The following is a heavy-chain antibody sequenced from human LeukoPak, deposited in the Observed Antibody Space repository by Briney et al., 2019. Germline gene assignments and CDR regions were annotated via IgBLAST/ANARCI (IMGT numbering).Heavy chain of an antibody. CDR1: GFTFSSYW. Sequence: GGSLRLSCAASGFTFSSYWMHWVRQAPGKGLVWVSRIHSDGSSTSYAHSVKGRFTISRDNAKNTLYLQMNSLRAEDTAVYYCARDREGATGYYFDYWGQGTLVTVSS. CDR3: ARDREGATGYYFDY. CDR2: IHSDGSST. V-gene: IGHV3-74*01. D-gene: IGHD1-26*01. J-gene: IGHJ4*02.